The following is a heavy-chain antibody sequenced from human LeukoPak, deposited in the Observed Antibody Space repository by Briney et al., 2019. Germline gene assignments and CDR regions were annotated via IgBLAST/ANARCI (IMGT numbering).Heavy chain of an antibody. V-gene: IGHV1-2*02. CDR2: INPNNGGT. CDR3: ARKSDGDYFPDY. CDR1: GYSFTDYY. D-gene: IGHD4-17*01. Sequence: ASMKVSRKPSGYSFTDYYVYWVRQAPGQGLEWMGWINPNNGGTKYAQRFQGRVTMTTDTSINTVHVELTRLTSDDTAVYYCARKSDGDYFPDYWGQGTLVTVSS. J-gene: IGHJ4*02.